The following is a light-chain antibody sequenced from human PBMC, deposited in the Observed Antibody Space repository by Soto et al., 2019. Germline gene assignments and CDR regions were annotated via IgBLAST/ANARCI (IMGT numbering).Light chain of an antibody. CDR1: SSDVGGYKF. Sequence: QSALTQPASVSASPGQSITISCTGTSSDVGGYKFVSWYQRHPGKAPKLMIYEVNNRPSGVSNRFSGSKSGTSASLAITGLQAEDEADYYCQSYDSSLSLVVFGGGTKLTVL. CDR3: QSYDSSLSLVV. V-gene: IGLV2-14*01. J-gene: IGLJ2*01. CDR2: EVN.